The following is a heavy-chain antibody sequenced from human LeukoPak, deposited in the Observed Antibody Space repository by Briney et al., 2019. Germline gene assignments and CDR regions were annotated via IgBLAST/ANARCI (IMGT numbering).Heavy chain of an antibody. J-gene: IGHJ4*02. D-gene: IGHD3-22*01. CDR2: INPSGGST. Sequence: GASVKVSCKASGYTFTSYYMHWVRQAPGQGLEWMRIINPSGGSTSYAQKFQGRVTMTRDTSTSTVYMELSSLRSEDTAVYYCARGLLSGYYDSSGYPDYWGQGTLVTVSS. V-gene: IGHV1-46*01. CDR1: GYTFTSYY. CDR3: ARGLLSGYYDSSGYPDY.